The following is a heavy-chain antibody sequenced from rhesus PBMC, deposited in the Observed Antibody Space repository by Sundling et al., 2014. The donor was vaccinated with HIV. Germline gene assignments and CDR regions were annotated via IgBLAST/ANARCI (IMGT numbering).Heavy chain of an antibody. Sequence: QVQLQESGPGVVKPSETLSLTCAVSGGSITDIYRWSWIRQPPGKRLEWIGYIYGFTTSTNYNPSLKSRVTISKDTSKNQFSLKLTSVTAADTAVYYCTRDPTWYFDLWALAPQSPSPQ. CDR2: IYGFTTST. J-gene: IGHJ2*01. CDR3: TRDPTWYFDL. CDR1: GGSITDIYR. V-gene: IGHV4S10*01.